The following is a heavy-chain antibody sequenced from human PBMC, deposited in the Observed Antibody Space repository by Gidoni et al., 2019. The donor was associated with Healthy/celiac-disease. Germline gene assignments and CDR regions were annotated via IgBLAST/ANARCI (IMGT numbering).Heavy chain of an antibody. V-gene: IGHV3-9*01. D-gene: IGHD6-19*01. CDR2: ISWNSGSI. CDR3: AKDMAMAGTGLRGPDY. Sequence: EVQLVESGGGLVQPGRSLRPSFAASGFTLDDYAMRWVRQAPGKGLGWVSGISWNSGSIGDADSVKGRFTISRDNAKNSLYLQMNSLRAEDTALYHCAKDMAMAGTGLRGPDYWGQGTLVTVSS. CDR1: GFTLDDYA. J-gene: IGHJ4*02.